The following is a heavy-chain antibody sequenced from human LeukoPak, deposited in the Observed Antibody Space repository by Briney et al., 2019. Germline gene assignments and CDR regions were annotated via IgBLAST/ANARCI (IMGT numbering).Heavy chain of an antibody. D-gene: IGHD3-22*01. CDR3: AKDGGGYYDSSGYYRN. CDR1: GFTFSAYW. J-gene: IGHJ4*02. CDR2: ISGSGGST. Sequence: PGGSLRLSCSASGFTFSAYWMSWVRQAPGKGLEWVSAISGSGGSTYYADSVKGRFTISRDNSKNTLYLQMNSLRAEDTAVYYCAKDGGGYYDSSGYYRNWGQGTLVTVSS. V-gene: IGHV3-23*01.